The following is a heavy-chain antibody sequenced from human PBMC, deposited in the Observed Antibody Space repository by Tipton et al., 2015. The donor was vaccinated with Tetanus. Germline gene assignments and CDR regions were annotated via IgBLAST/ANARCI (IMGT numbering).Heavy chain of an antibody. J-gene: IGHJ4*02. V-gene: IGHV3-33*01. CDR1: GFTFSSYG. CDR3: ARNTYYYGSGSLFGFDY. CDR2: IWYGGSNK. D-gene: IGHD3-10*01. Sequence: SGFTFSSYGMHWVRQAPGKGLEWVAVIWYGGSNKYYADSVKGRFTISRDNSKNTLYLQMNSLRAEDTAVYYCARNTYYYGSGSLFGFDYWGQGTLVTVSS.